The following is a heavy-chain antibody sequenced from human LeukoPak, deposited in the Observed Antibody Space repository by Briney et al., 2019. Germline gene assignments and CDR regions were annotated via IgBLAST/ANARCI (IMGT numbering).Heavy chain of an antibody. Sequence: GGSLRLSCAASGFTFSSYEMHWVRQAPGKGLEWVTHISYDGTNKYYADSVKGRFTVSRDNSNNTVFLQMHSLSAEDTAVYYCARVSGCSGGICTSLKYWGQGTLVTVSS. CDR2: ISYDGTNK. J-gene: IGHJ4*02. CDR1: GFTFSSYE. V-gene: IGHV3-30*04. D-gene: IGHD2-15*01. CDR3: ARVSGCSGGICTSLKY.